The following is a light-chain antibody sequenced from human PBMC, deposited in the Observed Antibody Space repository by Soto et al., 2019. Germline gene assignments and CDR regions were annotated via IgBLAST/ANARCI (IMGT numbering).Light chain of an antibody. V-gene: IGKV3-11*01. Sequence: EIVLTQSASTLSWSAGERATPSWGASQSVSSYLAWYQQKPVQAPRLLIYDASNRATGIPGRFSGSGSETDFTLTISSLEPEDFAIYFCQHRSNWAAITFGQGTRLEIK. CDR1: QSVSSY. CDR3: QHRSNWAAIT. J-gene: IGKJ5*01. CDR2: DAS.